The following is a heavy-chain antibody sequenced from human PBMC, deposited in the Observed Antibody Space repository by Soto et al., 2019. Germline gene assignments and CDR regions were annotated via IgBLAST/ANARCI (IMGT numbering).Heavy chain of an antibody. CDR1: VFTFGGYW. Sequence: SLRISCSASVFTFGGYWMHWLRQAPGKGLVWVSRINIYGSSTDYADSVKGRFIISRDNAKNTLYLQMNSLRVEDTAVYYCTRGWIGDLNDAFDIWGHGTMVTVS. J-gene: IGHJ3*02. CDR3: TRGWIGDLNDAFDI. CDR2: INIYGSST. D-gene: IGHD2-2*03. V-gene: IGHV3-74*01.